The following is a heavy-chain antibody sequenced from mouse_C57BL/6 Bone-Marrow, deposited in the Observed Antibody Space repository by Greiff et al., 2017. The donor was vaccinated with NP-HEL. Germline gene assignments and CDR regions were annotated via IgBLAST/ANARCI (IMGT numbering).Heavy chain of an antibody. Sequence: EVKLLESGPELVKPGASVKISCKASGYSFTGYYMNWVKQSPEKSLEWIGEINPSNGGTTYNQKFKAKATLTVDKSSSTAYMQLKSLTSEDSAVYYCAREDYGPFAYWGKGTLVTVSA. CDR3: AREDYGPFAY. CDR2: INPSNGGT. CDR1: GYSFTGYY. J-gene: IGHJ3*01. V-gene: IGHV1-42*01. D-gene: IGHD1-1*01.